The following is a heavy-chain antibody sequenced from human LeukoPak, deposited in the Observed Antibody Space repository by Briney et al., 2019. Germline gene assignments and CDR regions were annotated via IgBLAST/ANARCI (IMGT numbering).Heavy chain of an antibody. CDR3: AKVGLAPYYDFWSGYSKRMDYYYYYMDV. J-gene: IGHJ6*03. Sequence: GGSLRLSFAASGFTLSNYVMHWVRQAPGKGLEWVAFIRYDGSNRYYADSVKGRFTISRDNSKNTLYLQMNSLRAEDTAVYYCAKVGLAPYYDFWSGYSKRMDYYYYYMDVWGKGTPVTVSS. D-gene: IGHD3-3*01. V-gene: IGHV3-30*02. CDR2: IRYDGSNR. CDR1: GFTLSNYV.